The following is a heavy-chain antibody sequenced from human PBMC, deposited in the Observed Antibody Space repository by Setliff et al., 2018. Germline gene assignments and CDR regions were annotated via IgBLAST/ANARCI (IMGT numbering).Heavy chain of an antibody. CDR3: ARDGSGSYQGTDAFDI. D-gene: IGHD1-26*01. CDR2: INHSGST. J-gene: IGHJ3*02. CDR1: GGSFSTYY. V-gene: IGHV4-34*01. Sequence: PSETLSLTCAVYGGSFSTYYWIWIRQPPGKGLEWIGEINHSGSTNYNPSLKSRVTISVDTSKNQFALKLSSVTAADTAVYYCARDGSGSYQGTDAFDIWGQGTMVTVSS.